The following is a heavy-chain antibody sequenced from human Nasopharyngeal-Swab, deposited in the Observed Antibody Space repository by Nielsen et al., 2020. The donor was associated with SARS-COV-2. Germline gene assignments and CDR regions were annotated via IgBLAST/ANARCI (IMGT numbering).Heavy chain of an antibody. CDR3: ARGLAAAWYGIYYFDY. Sequence: SETLSLTCTISGGSISSYCWSWIRQPPGKGLEWIGYVYYSGSPSYNPSLKSRVTISVDTSKNQFSLKLTSVTAADTAVYYCARGLAAAWYGIYYFDYWGQGTLVTVSS. CDR2: VYYSGSP. D-gene: IGHD6-13*01. CDR1: GGSISSYC. J-gene: IGHJ4*02. V-gene: IGHV4-59*13.